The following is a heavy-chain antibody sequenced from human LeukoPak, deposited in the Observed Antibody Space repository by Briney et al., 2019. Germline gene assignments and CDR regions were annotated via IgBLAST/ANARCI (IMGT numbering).Heavy chain of an antibody. Sequence: GGSLRLSCAASGFTFDDYGMSWVRQAAGEGLEWVSGINWNGANTDYADSVKGRFTISRDNAKNSLYLQMNSLRAEDTALYYCARGFDGNLDYWGQGTLVTVSP. CDR1: GFTFDDYG. CDR2: INWNGANT. D-gene: IGHD3-9*01. V-gene: IGHV3-20*04. J-gene: IGHJ4*02. CDR3: ARGFDGNLDY.